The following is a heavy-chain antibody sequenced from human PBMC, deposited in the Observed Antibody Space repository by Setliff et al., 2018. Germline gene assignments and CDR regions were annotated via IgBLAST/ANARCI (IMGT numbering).Heavy chain of an antibody. Sequence: SETLSLTCTVSGGSISSNYWRWIRQPPGKGLEWIGYSYYSGSTNDNPSLKIRVTLTRDTPNSTVYREVSLLTTDDTAVYYGARRDVYSGSYYHFDYWGQGTLVTVSS. CDR3: ARRDVYSGSYYHFDY. CDR1: GGSISSNY. V-gene: IGHV4-59*01. J-gene: IGHJ4*02. CDR2: SYYSGST. D-gene: IGHD1-26*01.